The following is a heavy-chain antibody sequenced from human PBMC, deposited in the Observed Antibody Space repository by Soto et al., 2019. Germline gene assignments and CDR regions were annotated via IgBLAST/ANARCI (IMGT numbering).Heavy chain of an antibody. CDR1: GFTFSSYW. Sequence: EVQLVESGGGLVQPGGSLRLSCAASGFTFSSYWMHWVRQAPGKGLVWVSRINSDGSSTSYADSVKGRFTISRHNAKNTLYLQMNRLRAEDTAVYYCAVAVAGPTAIGYWGQGTLVTVSS. J-gene: IGHJ4*02. CDR2: INSDGSST. V-gene: IGHV3-74*01. D-gene: IGHD6-19*01. CDR3: AVAVAGPTAIGY.